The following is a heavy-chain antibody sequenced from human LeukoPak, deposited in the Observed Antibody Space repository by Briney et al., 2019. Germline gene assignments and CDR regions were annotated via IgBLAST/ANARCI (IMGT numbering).Heavy chain of an antibody. J-gene: IGHJ3*01. V-gene: IGHV4-59*03. Sequence: SETLSLTCNASGGSISSYYWSWIRQPPGKGLEWIGFVYYTGNTNYSPSLKSRVSISLETSKNRFSLKVTSVTAADTAVYYCAAGWGIDAFDFWGQGTLVTVAS. CDR2: VYYTGNT. CDR3: AAGWGIDAFDF. D-gene: IGHD7-27*01. CDR1: GGSISSYY.